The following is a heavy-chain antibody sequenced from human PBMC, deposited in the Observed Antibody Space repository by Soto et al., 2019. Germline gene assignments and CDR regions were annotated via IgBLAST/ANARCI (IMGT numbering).Heavy chain of an antibody. Sequence: QLQLQESGPGLVKPSETLSLTCTVSGGSISSSSYYWGWIRQPPGKGLEWIGSIYYSGSTYYNPSLKSRVTISVDTSKNQFYLKLSSVTAADTAVYYCARRTHYYDSSGYMYYFDYWGQGTLVTVSS. D-gene: IGHD3-22*01. CDR3: ARRTHYYDSSGYMYYFDY. J-gene: IGHJ4*02. CDR1: GGSISSSSYY. V-gene: IGHV4-39*01. CDR2: IYYSGST.